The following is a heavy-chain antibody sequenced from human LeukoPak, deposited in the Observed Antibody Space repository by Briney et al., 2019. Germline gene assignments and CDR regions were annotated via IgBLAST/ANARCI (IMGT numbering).Heavy chain of an antibody. D-gene: IGHD3-22*01. CDR1: GYTFTGHY. V-gene: IGHV1-2*02. CDR2: INPNSGVT. CDR3: ARGGPNYQDDSGAYHPCDY. Sequence: ASVTVSCKDSGYTFTGHYMNWVRQAPGQGLEWMGWINPNSGVTNYAQKFQGRVTMTRDTSITTAYMELSSLRSDGTAVYHCARGGPNYQDDSGAYHPCDYWGQVVLVTASS. J-gene: IGHJ4*02.